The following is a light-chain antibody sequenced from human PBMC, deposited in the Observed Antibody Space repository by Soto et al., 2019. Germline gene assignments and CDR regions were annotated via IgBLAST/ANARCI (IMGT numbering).Light chain of an antibody. Sequence: QSALTQPRSVSGSPGQSVTISCTGTSRDIGRYDYVSWYQQHPGQAPKLIISDLTQRPSGVPDRFSGSKSGTSASLAISGLQSEDEADYYCAAWDDSLNGVVFGGGTKLTVL. CDR3: AAWDDSLNGVV. V-gene: IGLV2-11*01. J-gene: IGLJ2*01. CDR1: SRDIGRYDY. CDR2: DLT.